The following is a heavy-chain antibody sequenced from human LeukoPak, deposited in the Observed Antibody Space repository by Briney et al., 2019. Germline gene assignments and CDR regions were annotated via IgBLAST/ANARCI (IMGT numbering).Heavy chain of an antibody. J-gene: IGHJ4*02. Sequence: SETLSLTCTVSGGSVSSGSYYWGRIRQPPGKGLEWIGSIYYSGSTYYNPSLKSRVTISVDTSKNQFSLKLSSVTAADTAVYYCARQIEQQLVFFDYWGQGTLVTVSS. CDR2: IYYSGST. V-gene: IGHV4-39*01. CDR1: GGSVSSGSYY. CDR3: ARQIEQQLVFFDY. D-gene: IGHD6-13*01.